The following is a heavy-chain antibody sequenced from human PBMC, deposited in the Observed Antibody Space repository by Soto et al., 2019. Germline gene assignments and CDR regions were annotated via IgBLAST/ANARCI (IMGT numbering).Heavy chain of an antibody. CDR3: ARGQQYCTNGVCYWGNYYGMDV. J-gene: IGHJ6*02. CDR2: MNPNSGNT. Sequence: ASVKVSCKASGYTFTSYDINWVRQATGQGLERMGWMNPNSGNTGYAQKFQGRVTMTRNTSISTAYMELSSLRSEDTAVYYCARGQQYCTNGVCYWGNYYGMDVWGPAPTLTVSS. V-gene: IGHV1-8*01. CDR1: GYTFTSYD. D-gene: IGHD2-8*01.